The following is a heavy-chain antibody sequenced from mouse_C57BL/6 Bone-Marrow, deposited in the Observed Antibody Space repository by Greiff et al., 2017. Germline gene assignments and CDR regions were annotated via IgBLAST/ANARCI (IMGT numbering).Heavy chain of an antibody. Sequence: EVKVVESGEGLVKPGGSLKLSCAASGFTFSSYAMSWVRQTPEKRMEWVAYISSGGDYIYYADTVKGRFTISRDNARNTLYLQMSSLKSEDTAMYDCTSDYYYGIAYWGQGTLVTVSA. CDR2: ISSGGDYI. CDR1: GFTFSSYA. V-gene: IGHV5-9-1*02. CDR3: TSDYYYGIAY. D-gene: IGHD1-1*01. J-gene: IGHJ3*01.